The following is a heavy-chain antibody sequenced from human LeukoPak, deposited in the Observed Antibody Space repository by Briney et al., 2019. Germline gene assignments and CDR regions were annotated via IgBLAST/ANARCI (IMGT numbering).Heavy chain of an antibody. D-gene: IGHD3-10*01. Sequence: SETLSLTCTVSGGSISSYYWSWIRQPPGKGLEWIGYIYYSGSTNYNPSLKSRVTISVDTSKNQLSLKLSSVTAADTAVYYCARLTMFRGVIYGTDWHSDLWGRGTLVTVSS. CDR1: GGSISSYY. CDR3: ARLTMFRGVIYGTDWHSDL. CDR2: IYYSGST. V-gene: IGHV4-59*08. J-gene: IGHJ2*01.